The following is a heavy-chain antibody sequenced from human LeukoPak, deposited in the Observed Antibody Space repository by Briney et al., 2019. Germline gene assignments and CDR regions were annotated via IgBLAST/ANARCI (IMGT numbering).Heavy chain of an antibody. CDR2: INHSGST. D-gene: IGHD3-10*01. V-gene: IGHV4-34*01. J-gene: IGHJ3*02. Sequence: SETLSLTCAFYGGSFSSYCWSWIRQPPGEGLEWIGEINHSGSTDYNPSLKNRVTISVDTSNNQFSLKLSSVTAADTAVYYCARVPTLRITMVRGAWGTFDIWGQGTMVTVSS. CDR3: ARVPTLRITMVRGAWGTFDI. CDR1: GGSFSSYC.